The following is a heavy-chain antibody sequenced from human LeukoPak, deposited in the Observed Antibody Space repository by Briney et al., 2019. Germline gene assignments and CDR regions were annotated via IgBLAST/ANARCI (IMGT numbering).Heavy chain of an antibody. CDR2: IKQDGSEK. CDR1: GFSFSSYW. Sequence: GGSLRLSCAASGFSFSSYWISWVRQAPGKGLEWVANIKQDGSEKYYVDSVKGRFTISRDNAKNSLYLQMNSLRVEDTAVYYCARDSRLLWFGEFNFDYWGPGTLVTVSS. D-gene: IGHD3-10*01. J-gene: IGHJ4*02. CDR3: ARDSRLLWFGEFNFDY. V-gene: IGHV3-7*01.